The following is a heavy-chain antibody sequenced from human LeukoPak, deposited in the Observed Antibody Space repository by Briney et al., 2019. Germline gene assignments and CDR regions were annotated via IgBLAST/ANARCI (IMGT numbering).Heavy chain of an antibody. V-gene: IGHV3-48*03. J-gene: IGHJ4*02. D-gene: IGHD2-2*01. Sequence: HTGGSLRLSCAASGFTFSSYEMNWVRQAPGKGLEWVSYISSSGSTIYYADSVKGRFTISRDNAKNSLYLQMNSLRAEDTAVYYCAKEKVPAVPSYFDYWGQGTLVTVSS. CDR3: AKEKVPAVPSYFDY. CDR2: ISSSGSTI. CDR1: GFTFSSYE.